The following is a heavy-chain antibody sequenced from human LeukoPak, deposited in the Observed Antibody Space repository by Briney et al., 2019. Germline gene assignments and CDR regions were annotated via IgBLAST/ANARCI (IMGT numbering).Heavy chain of an antibody. D-gene: IGHD3-3*01. CDR1: GFTFSSYG. J-gene: IGHJ6*02. Sequence: PGGSLRLSCAASGFTFSSYGMHWVRQAPGKGLEWVAVIWYDGSNKYYADSVKGRFTISRDNSKNTLYLQMNSLRAEDTAVYYCAKVLFYKKRFLEWEREWSGMDVWGQGTTVTVSS. V-gene: IGHV3-33*06. CDR2: IWYDGSNK. CDR3: AKVLFYKKRFLEWEREWSGMDV.